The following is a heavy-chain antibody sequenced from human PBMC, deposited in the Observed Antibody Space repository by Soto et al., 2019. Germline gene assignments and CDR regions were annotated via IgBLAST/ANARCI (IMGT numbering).Heavy chain of an antibody. CDR3: ALSGGSGFLGY. Sequence: QFQLQESGPGLVKPSQTLSLACSVSGGSIRSGGHYWTWIRQHPGKGLEWIGYISYSGNTYYNPSLRCRVTISMDTSKNQSSLTLTAVTAADTALYYWALSGGSGFLGYWGQGTLVSVSS. CDR2: ISYSGNT. D-gene: IGHD6-19*01. V-gene: IGHV4-31*03. CDR1: GGSIRSGGHY. J-gene: IGHJ4*02.